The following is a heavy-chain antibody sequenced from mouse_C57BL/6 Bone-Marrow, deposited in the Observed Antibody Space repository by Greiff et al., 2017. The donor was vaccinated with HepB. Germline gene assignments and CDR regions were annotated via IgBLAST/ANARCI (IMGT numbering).Heavy chain of an antibody. Sequence: EVKLMESGGGLVQPKGSLKLSCAASGFSFNTYAMNWVRQAPGKGLEWVARIRSKSNNYATYYADSVKDRFTISRDDSESMLYLQMNNLKTEDTAMYYCVSGGGRGFAYWGQGTLVTVSA. J-gene: IGHJ3*01. V-gene: IGHV10-1*01. CDR3: VSGGGRGFAY. CDR1: GFSFNTYA. D-gene: IGHD3-3*01. CDR2: IRSKSNNYAT.